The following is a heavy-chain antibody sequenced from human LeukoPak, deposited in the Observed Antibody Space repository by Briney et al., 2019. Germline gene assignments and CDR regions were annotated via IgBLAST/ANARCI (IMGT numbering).Heavy chain of an antibody. D-gene: IGHD3-22*01. CDR2: ISGSGDNT. CDR1: GFTFSSYA. CDR3: AKGSYYDSSGSFYFDY. J-gene: IGHJ4*02. V-gene: IGHV3-23*01. Sequence: GGSLRLSCAASGFTFSSYAMSWVRQAPGKGLEWVSGISGSGDNTYYADSVKGRFTISRDNSKNTLYVQVNSLGTEDTAAYYCAKGSYYDSSGSFYFDYWGQGTRVTVSS.